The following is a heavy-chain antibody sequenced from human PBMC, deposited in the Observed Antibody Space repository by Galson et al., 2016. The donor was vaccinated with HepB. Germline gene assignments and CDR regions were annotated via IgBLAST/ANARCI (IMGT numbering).Heavy chain of an antibody. CDR3: SRGYGSATRY. V-gene: IGHV3-49*03. CDR1: GLIISTNY. CDR2: IKSEAYGGTT. Sequence: SLRLSCAVSGLIISTNYMSWFRQAPGKGLEWVGFIKSEAYGGTTEYAASVKGRFTISRDDSKSIAYLQMNSLKIEDTAVYYCSRGYGSATRYWGQGTLVTVSS. D-gene: IGHD3-10*01. J-gene: IGHJ4*02.